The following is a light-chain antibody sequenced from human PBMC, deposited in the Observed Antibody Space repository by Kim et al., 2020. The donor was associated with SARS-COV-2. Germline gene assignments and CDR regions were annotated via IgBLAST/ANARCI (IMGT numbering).Light chain of an antibody. CDR3: QQYNSYWST. CDR1: QSISSW. CDR2: KAS. V-gene: IGKV1-5*03. J-gene: IGKJ5*01. Sequence: DIQMTQSPSTLSASVGDRVTITCRASQSISSWLAWYQQKPGKAPKLLIYKASSLESGVPSRFSGSVSGTEFTLTISSLQPDDFATYYCQQYNSYWSTFGQGTRLEIK.